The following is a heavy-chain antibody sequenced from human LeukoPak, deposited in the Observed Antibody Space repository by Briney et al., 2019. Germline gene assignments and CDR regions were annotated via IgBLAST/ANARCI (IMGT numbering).Heavy chain of an antibody. D-gene: IGHD3-16*01. Sequence: PVGSLRLSCAASGFTFSGSAMHWVRQASGKGLEWVGRIRRKGNDYATAYAASVKGRFTISRDDSKNTAYLQMDSLKTEDTAVYFCTRLGGSPPYFDYWGQGTLVTVSS. CDR2: IRRKGNDYAT. CDR3: TRLGGSPPYFDY. J-gene: IGHJ4*02. CDR1: GFTFSGSA. V-gene: IGHV3-73*01.